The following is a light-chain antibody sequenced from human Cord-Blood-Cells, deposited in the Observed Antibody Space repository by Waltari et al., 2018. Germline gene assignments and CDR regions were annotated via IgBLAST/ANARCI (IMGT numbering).Light chain of an antibody. Sequence: QSALTQPASVSGSPGPSITISCTGTSSDVGRYNLLSWYQQHPGKAPKLMIYEGSKRPSGVSNRFSGSKSGNTASLTISGLQAEDEADYYCCSYAGSSTVFGGGTKLTVL. CDR1: SSDVGRYNL. CDR3: CSYAGSSTV. CDR2: EGS. J-gene: IGLJ3*02. V-gene: IGLV2-23*01.